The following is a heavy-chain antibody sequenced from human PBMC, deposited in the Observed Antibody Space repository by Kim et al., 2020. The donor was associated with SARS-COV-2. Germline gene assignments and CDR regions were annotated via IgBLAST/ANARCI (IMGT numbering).Heavy chain of an antibody. V-gene: IGHV5-51*01. D-gene: IGHD2-21*02. CDR1: GYSFTTNW. CDR3: AKSGGDYKFSYYYAMDA. CDR2: IYPGDSHT. Sequence: GESLKISCKASGYSFTTNWIGWVRQMPGKGLEWMGIIYPGDSHTLYSPSFRGQVTISADKSINTAYLQWSSPKASDTAMYYCAKSGGDYKFSYYYAMDAWGQGTSVTVSS. J-gene: IGHJ6*02.